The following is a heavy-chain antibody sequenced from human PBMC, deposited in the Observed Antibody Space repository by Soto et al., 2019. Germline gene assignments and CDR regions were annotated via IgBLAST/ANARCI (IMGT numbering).Heavy chain of an antibody. CDR2: ISGSGGST. CDR1: GFTFSSYA. V-gene: IGHV3-23*01. D-gene: IGHD2-15*01. Sequence: GGSLRLSCAASGFTFSSYAMSWVRQAPGKGLEWVSAISGSGGSTYYADSVKGRFTISRDNSKNTLYLQMNSLRAEDTAVYYCAQNRGYYFSGTQNWFDPWGQGTLVTVSS. CDR3: AQNRGYYFSGTQNWFDP. J-gene: IGHJ5*02.